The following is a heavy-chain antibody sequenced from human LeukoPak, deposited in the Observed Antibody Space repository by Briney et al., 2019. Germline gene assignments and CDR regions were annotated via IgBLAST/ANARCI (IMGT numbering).Heavy chain of an antibody. V-gene: IGHV3-30*18. CDR1: GFTFSSYA. D-gene: IGHD5-12*01. CDR2: ISYDGSNK. Sequence: GGSLRLSCAASGFTFSSYAMSWVRQAPGKGLEWVAVISYDGSNKYYADSVKGRFTISRDNSKNTLYLQMNSLRAEDTAVYYCAKDRGGYFDYWGQGTLVTVSS. J-gene: IGHJ4*02. CDR3: AKDRGGYFDY.